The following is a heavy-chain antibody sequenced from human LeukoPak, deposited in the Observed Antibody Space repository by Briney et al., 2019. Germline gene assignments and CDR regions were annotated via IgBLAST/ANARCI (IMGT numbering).Heavy chain of an antibody. CDR2: ISSSSSTI. CDR3: ARDLYVEGSYYEESDHAFDI. Sequence: PAGGSLRLSCAASGFTFSSYSMNWVRQAPGKGLEWVSYISSSSSTIYYADSVKGRFTISRDNAKNSLYLQMNSLRDEDTAVYYCARDLYVEGSYYEESDHAFDIWGQGTMVTVSS. D-gene: IGHD1-26*01. V-gene: IGHV3-48*02. CDR1: GFTFSSYS. J-gene: IGHJ3*02.